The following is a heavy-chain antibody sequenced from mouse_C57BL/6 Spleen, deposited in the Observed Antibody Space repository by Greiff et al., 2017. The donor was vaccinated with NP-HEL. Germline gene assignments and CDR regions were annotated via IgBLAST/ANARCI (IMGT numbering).Heavy chain of an antibody. CDR3: ARGGSSYRYFDV. CDR2: ISDGGSYT. V-gene: IGHV5-4*03. CDR1: GFTFSSYA. J-gene: IGHJ1*03. D-gene: IGHD1-1*01. Sequence: EVKLMESGGGLVKPGGSLKLSCAASGFTFSSYAMSWVRQTPEKRLEWVATISDGGSYTYYPDNVKGRFTISRDNAKNNLYLQRSHLKSEDTAMYYCARGGSSYRYFDVWGTGTTVTVSS.